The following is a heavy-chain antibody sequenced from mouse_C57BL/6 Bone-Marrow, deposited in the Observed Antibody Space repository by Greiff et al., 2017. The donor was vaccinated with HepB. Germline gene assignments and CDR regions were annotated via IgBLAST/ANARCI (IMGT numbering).Heavy chain of an antibody. V-gene: IGHV1-81*01. D-gene: IGHD1-1*01. CDR2: IYPRSGNT. J-gene: IGHJ1*03. Sequence: QVQLKESGAELARPGASVKLSCKASGYTFTSYGISWVKQRTGQGLEWIGEIYPRSGNTYYNEKFKGKATLTADKSSSTAYMELRSLTSEDSAVYFCARPPYYYGSSSQYFDVWGTGTTVTVSS. CDR3: ARPPYYYGSSSQYFDV. CDR1: GYTFTSYG.